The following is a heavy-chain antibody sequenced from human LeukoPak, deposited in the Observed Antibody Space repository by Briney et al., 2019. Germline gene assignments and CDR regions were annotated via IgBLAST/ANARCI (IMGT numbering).Heavy chain of an antibody. J-gene: IGHJ4*02. CDR2: ISSSSSTI. D-gene: IGHD3-16*01. V-gene: IGHV3-48*04. CDR3: ARDENVWESYPTFFDY. CDR1: GFTFSSYS. Sequence: GGSLRLSCAASGFTFSSYSMNWVRQAPGKGLEWVSYISSSSSTIYYADSVKGRFTISRDNAKNSLYLQMNSLRAEDTAVYYCARDENVWESYPTFFDYWGQGTLVTVSS.